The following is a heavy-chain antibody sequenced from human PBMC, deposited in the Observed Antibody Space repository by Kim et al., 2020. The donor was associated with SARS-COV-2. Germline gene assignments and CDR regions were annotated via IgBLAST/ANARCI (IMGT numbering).Heavy chain of an antibody. Sequence: DSVNGRITISRDRSKNTLYLQMNSLRTEDTAVYFCAKTEYSGNFYGPFDYWGQGTLVTVSS. V-gene: IGHV3-23*01. D-gene: IGHD1-26*01. CDR3: AKTEYSGNFYGPFDY. J-gene: IGHJ4*02.